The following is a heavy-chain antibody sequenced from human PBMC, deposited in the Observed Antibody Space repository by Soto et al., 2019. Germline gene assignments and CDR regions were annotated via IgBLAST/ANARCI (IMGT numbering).Heavy chain of an antibody. CDR1: GFTFSSYG. Sequence: QVQLVESGGGVVQPGRSLRLSCAASGFTFSSYGVHWVRQAPGKGLEWVAIISYDESNKHYADSVKGRFTISRDNSKNTLYLQMNSLRAEDTAVYYCAKVETGTTSFTGFDYWGQGTLVTVSS. D-gene: IGHD1-1*01. CDR3: AKVETGTTSFTGFDY. CDR2: ISYDESNK. V-gene: IGHV3-30*18. J-gene: IGHJ4*02.